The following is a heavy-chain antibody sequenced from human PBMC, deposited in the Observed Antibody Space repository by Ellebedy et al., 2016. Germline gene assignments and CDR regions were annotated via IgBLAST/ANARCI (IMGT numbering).Heavy chain of an antibody. CDR3: TRRTTSMAAYYFDY. Sequence: GESLKISXAASGFTFSNYAMSWVRQAPGKGLEWVSTIGATRGNTYYADFVQGRFTISRDNAKNTLYLQMNGLRAEDTAVYYCTRRTTSMAAYYFDYWGQGALVTVSS. J-gene: IGHJ4*02. CDR1: GFTFSNYA. CDR2: IGATRGNT. D-gene: IGHD5-18*01. V-gene: IGHV3-23*01.